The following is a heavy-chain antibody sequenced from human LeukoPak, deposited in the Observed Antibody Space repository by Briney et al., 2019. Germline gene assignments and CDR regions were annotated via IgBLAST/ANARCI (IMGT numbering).Heavy chain of an antibody. CDR1: GGSISDYH. V-gene: IGHV4-4*07. Sequence: SETLSLTCTVSGGSISDYHWSWIRQPAGKGLEWIGCIYTSGSTDYNPSLKSRVTMSVDTSKTQFSLKLSSVTAADTAVYYCATRGGYSYGYNYWGQGTLVTVSS. D-gene: IGHD5-18*01. J-gene: IGHJ4*02. CDR2: IYTSGST. CDR3: ATRGGYSYGYNY.